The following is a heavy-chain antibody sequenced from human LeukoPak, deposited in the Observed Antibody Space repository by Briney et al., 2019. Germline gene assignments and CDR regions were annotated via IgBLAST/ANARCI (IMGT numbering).Heavy chain of an antibody. J-gene: IGHJ4*02. Sequence: GGSLRLSCAASGFTFSNYAMHWVRQAPGKGLEWVAFIRYDGGNEYYADSVKGRFTISRDNSKNTVYLQMNRLRAEDTAVYYCAKTLYTSELGEVFDYWGQGTLVTVSS. D-gene: IGHD3-16*02. CDR2: IRYDGGNE. CDR1: GFTFSNYA. V-gene: IGHV3-30*02. CDR3: AKTLYTSELGEVFDY.